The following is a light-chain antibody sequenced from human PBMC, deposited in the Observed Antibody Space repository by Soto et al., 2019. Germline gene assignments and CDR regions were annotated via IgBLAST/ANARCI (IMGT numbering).Light chain of an antibody. CDR2: LAS. J-gene: IGKJ2*01. CDR1: QSLLYSNGNNY. Sequence: DIVMTQSPLSLPVTPGEPASISCRSSQSLLYSNGNNYLDWYLQNPGQSPQLLIYLASSRASGDPDRFSGSGSGADFTLKISRVEAEDVGVYYCLQPLQTPYTFGQGTKLEIK. CDR3: LQPLQTPYT. V-gene: IGKV2-28*01.